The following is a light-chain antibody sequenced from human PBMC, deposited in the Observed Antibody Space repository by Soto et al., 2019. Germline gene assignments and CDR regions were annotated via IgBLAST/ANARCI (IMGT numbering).Light chain of an antibody. CDR3: QQHKDWPLT. Sequence: EIVMTQSPATLSVSPGERATLSCRASQSVSSYLVWYQQKSGQAPRLLIYGASTRATGIPARFSGSGSGTDFTLTISGLQSEDFAVYYCQQHKDWPLTFGQGSKVEIK. CDR1: QSVSSY. V-gene: IGKV3-15*01. J-gene: IGKJ1*01. CDR2: GAS.